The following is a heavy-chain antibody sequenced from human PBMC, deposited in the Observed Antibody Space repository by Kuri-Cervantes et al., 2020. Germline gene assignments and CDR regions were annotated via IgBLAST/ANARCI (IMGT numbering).Heavy chain of an antibody. J-gene: IGHJ4*02. D-gene: IGHD3-22*01. CDR1: GYTFTTYG. CDR3: ASLADLKWLYFDY. CDR2: ISAYNGDT. Sequence: ASVKVSCKASGYTFTTYGITWVRQAPGQGLEWMGWISAYNGDTNYAQKLQGRVTMTTDTSTSTAYMELRSLRSDDTALYYCASLADLKWLYFDYWGQGPLSPSP. V-gene: IGHV1-18*01.